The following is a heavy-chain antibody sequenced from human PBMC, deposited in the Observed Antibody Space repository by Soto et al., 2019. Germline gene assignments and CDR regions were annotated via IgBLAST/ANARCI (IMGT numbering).Heavy chain of an antibody. CDR1: GGTFSSYA. CDR3: ASSRITMVPYGMDV. D-gene: IGHD3-10*01. J-gene: IGHJ6*02. V-gene: IGHV1-69*13. Sequence: ASVKVSCKASGGTFSSYAISWVRQAPGQGLEWMGGIIPIGATANYAQKFQGRVTITADESTSTAYMELGSLRSEDTAVYYCASSRITMVPYGMDVWGQGTTVTAP. CDR2: IIPIGATA.